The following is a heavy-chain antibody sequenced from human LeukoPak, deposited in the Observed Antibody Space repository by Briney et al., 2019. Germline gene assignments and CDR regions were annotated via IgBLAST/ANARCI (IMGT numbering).Heavy chain of an antibody. D-gene: IGHD4-17*01. Sequence: PSETLSLTCAVYGGSFSGYYWSWIRQPPGKGLEWIGSIYHSGSTYYNPSLKSRVTISVDTSKNQFSLKLSSVTAADTAVYYCARDTYGDYAHFDYWGQGTLVTVSS. J-gene: IGHJ4*02. CDR3: ARDTYGDYAHFDY. CDR2: IYHSGST. V-gene: IGHV4-34*01. CDR1: GGSFSGYY.